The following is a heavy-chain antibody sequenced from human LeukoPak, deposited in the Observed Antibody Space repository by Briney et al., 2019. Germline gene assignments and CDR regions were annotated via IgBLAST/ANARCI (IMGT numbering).Heavy chain of an antibody. V-gene: IGHV3-48*02. CDR3: ARDRANTDAFDI. J-gene: IGHJ3*02. Sequence: GGSLRLSCAASGFTLSSYSMNWVRQAPGKGLEWVSYISSSSTIYYADSVKGRFTISRDNAKNSLYLQMNSLRDEDTAVYYCARDRANTDAFDIWGQGTMVTVSS. CDR1: GFTLSSYS. CDR2: ISSSSTI. D-gene: IGHD1-26*01.